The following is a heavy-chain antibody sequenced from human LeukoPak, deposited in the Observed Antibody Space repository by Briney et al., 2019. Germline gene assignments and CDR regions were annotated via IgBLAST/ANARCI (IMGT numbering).Heavy chain of an antibody. CDR1: GFTLSNHW. CDR2: INGDGSET. Sequence: GGSLRLSCAASGFTLSNHWMHWVRQAPGKGLVWVSHINGDGSETNYADSVRGRFTISRDNAKNTLYLQMNSLRVDDTAVYYCTREEGSTDHWGQGTLVTVSS. D-gene: IGHD5/OR15-5a*01. V-gene: IGHV3-74*01. J-gene: IGHJ4*02. CDR3: TREEGSTDH.